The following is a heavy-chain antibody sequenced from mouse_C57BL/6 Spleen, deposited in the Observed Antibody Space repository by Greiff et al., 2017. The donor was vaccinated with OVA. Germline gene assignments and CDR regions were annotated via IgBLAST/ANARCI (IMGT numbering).Heavy chain of an antibody. CDR3: ARGYYSNYVDWYFDV. Sequence: EVHLVESGGGLVKPGGSLKLSCAASGFTFSDYGMHWVRQAPEKGLEWVAYISSGSSTIYYADTVKGRFTISRDNAKNTLFLQMTSLRSEDTAMYYCARGYYSNYVDWYFDVWGTGTTVTVSS. CDR1: GFTFSDYG. CDR2: ISSGSSTI. J-gene: IGHJ1*03. V-gene: IGHV5-17*01. D-gene: IGHD2-5*01.